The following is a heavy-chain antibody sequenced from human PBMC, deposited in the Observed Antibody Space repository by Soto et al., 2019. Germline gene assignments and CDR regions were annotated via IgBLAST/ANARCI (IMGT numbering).Heavy chain of an antibody. V-gene: IGHV3-33*01. Sequence: QVQLEESGGGVVQPGRSLRLSCEAYGFTFNTYSMHWVRQPPGKGLEWLAAIWYDGTQKYYAVSVKGRFIISRDNSKKTLYLEMNSLRAEDTAVYYCARAGGTTVTGLWHFDSWGQGTLVTVSS. D-gene: IGHD4-17*01. CDR1: GFTFNTYS. CDR3: ARAGGTTVTGLWHFDS. J-gene: IGHJ4*02. CDR2: IWYDGTQK.